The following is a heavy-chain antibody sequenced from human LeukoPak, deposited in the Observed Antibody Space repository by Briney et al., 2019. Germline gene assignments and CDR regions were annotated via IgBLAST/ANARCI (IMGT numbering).Heavy chain of an antibody. CDR3: ASRNWNSSTLVDY. Sequence: SETLSLTCTVSGGSISSGDYYWSWIRQPPGKGLEWIGYIYYSGNTYYNPSLKSRVTISVDTSKNQFSLKLSSVTAADTAVYYCASRNWNSSTLVDYWGQGTLVTVSS. CDR2: IYYSGNT. D-gene: IGHD1-1*01. V-gene: IGHV4-30-4*01. CDR1: GGSISSGDYY. J-gene: IGHJ4*02.